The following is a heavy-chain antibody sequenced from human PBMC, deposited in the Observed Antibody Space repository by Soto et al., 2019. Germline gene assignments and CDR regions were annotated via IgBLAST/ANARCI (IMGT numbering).Heavy chain of an antibody. CDR3: AHSRPPRLLDY. CDR1: GFSLSTSGVG. CDR2: IYWDDDK. D-gene: IGHD6-6*01. J-gene: IGHJ4*02. Sequence: QITLKESGPTLVKPTQTLTLTCTFSGFSLSTSGVGVGWIRQPPGKALEWLALIYWDDDKRYSPSLNSRLTLTKDTSKTQVGLTMTNIDPVDTATYYCAHSRPPRLLDYWGQGTLVTVSS. V-gene: IGHV2-5*02.